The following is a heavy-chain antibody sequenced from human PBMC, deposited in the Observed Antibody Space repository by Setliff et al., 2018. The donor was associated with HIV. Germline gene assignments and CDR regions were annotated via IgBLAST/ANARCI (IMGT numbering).Heavy chain of an antibody. CDR3: ASGALLPTIDY. CDR2: INSGSNYI. CDR1: GFMFGDYL. J-gene: IGHJ4*02. Sequence: GGSLRLSCTASGFMFGDYLMSWVRQAPGKGLEWIASINSGSNYIYYIDSVKGRFTISRDIAKSSLYLQLDSLSVEDTAVYYCASGALLPTIDYWGRGTLVTVSS. D-gene: IGHD3-10*01. V-gene: IGHV3-21*04.